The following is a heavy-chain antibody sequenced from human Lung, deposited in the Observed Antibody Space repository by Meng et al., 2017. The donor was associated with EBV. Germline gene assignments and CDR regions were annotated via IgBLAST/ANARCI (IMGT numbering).Heavy chain of an antibody. Sequence: QGQRVLSGAEVKKPGSSVKVSCKASGGTFSSYTISWVRQSPGKGLEWMGRIIPILGIANYAQKFRGRVTITADKSTSTAYMELSSLRSEDTAVYYCARDEGGWLTAPDYWGQGTLVTVSS. CDR3: ARDEGGWLTAPDY. CDR1: GGTFSSYT. CDR2: IIPILGIA. J-gene: IGHJ4*02. V-gene: IGHV1-69*08. D-gene: IGHD5-24*01.